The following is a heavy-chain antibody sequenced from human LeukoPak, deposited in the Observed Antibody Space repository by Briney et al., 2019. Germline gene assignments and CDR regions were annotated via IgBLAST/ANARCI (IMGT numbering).Heavy chain of an antibody. J-gene: IGHJ4*02. V-gene: IGHV3-30*18. Sequence: GGSLRLSCAVSGFTFSRYGMHWVRQAPGEGLEWVALISYDGSKTYYADSVKGRFTISRDNSKDTLYLQMNSLRPEDTAVYCCAKEYGDYLADYWGQGSLVTVSS. CDR2: ISYDGSKT. D-gene: IGHD4-17*01. CDR3: AKEYGDYLADY. CDR1: GFTFSRYG.